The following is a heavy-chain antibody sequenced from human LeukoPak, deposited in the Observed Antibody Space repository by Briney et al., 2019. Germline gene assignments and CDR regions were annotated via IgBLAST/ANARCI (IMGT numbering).Heavy chain of an antibody. CDR3: AREEFYYDSSGYGLDY. D-gene: IGHD3-22*01. J-gene: IGHJ4*02. Sequence: PGGSLRLSCAASGFTFSSYAMSWVRQAPGKGLEWVAVISYDGSNKYYADSVKGRFTISRDNSKNTLYLQMNSLRAEDTAVYYCAREEFYYDSSGYGLDYWGQGTLVTVSS. V-gene: IGHV3-30-3*01. CDR1: GFTFSSYA. CDR2: ISYDGSNK.